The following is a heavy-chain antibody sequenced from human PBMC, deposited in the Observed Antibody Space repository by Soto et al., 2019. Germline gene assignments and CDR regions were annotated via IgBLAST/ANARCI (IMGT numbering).Heavy chain of an antibody. CDR2: ISANSGGT. CDR3: GRGRSGELVVFY. V-gene: IGHV1-2*02. Sequence: QVQLVQSGAEVKKSGASVKVSCKASGYTFTGYYIHWVRQAPGPGPEWMGEISANSGGTKYAQKFQGRVTMTRDTSISTVYMELTNLSPDDTAVYYCGRGRSGELVVFYWGQGTLVTVYS. D-gene: IGHD1-7*01. J-gene: IGHJ4*02. CDR1: GYTFTGYY.